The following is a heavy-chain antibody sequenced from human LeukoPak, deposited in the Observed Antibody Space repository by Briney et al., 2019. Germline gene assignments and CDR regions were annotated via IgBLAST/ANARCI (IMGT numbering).Heavy chain of an antibody. CDR2: ISGSGGST. D-gene: IGHD3-9*01. Sequence: GGSLRLSCVASGFTFSSYAMSWVRQAPGKGLEWVSAISGSGGSTYYADSVKGRFTISRDNSKNTLYLQMNSLRAEDTAVYYCAKDWGDILTGFDYWGQGTLVTVSS. V-gene: IGHV3-23*01. CDR3: AKDWGDILTGFDY. J-gene: IGHJ4*02. CDR1: GFTFSSYA.